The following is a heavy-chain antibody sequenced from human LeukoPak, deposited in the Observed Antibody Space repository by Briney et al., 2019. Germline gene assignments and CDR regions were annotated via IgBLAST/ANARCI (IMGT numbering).Heavy chain of an antibody. V-gene: IGHV3-23*01. CDR3: ARDGTMVRGVIGDY. CDR1: GFTFSSYA. CDR2: IIGSGGST. J-gene: IGHJ4*02. Sequence: AGGSLRLSCAASGFTFSSYAMNWVRQAPGKGLEWVSSIIGSGGSTYYTDSVKGRFTISRDNSKNTLYLQMNSLRAEDTAVYYCARDGTMVRGVIGDYWGQGTLVTVSS. D-gene: IGHD3-10*01.